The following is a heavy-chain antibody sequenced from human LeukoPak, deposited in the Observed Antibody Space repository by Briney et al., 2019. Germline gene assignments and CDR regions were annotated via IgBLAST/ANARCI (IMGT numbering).Heavy chain of an antibody. CDR1: GGSINSYY. J-gene: IGHJ4*02. Sequence: PSETLSLTCTVSGGSINSYYWSWIRQPPGKGLEWIGYIYYSGSTNYNPSLKSRVTISVDTSKNQFSMRLSSVTAADTAVYYCARVTGYMTEDYFDYWGQGTLITVSS. V-gene: IGHV4-59*01. CDR3: ARVTGYMTEDYFDY. CDR2: IYYSGST. D-gene: IGHD6-13*01.